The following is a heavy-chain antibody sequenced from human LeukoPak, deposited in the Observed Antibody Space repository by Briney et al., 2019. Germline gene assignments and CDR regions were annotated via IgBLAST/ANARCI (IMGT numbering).Heavy chain of an antibody. CDR2: IYHSGIT. Sequence: PSETLSLTCTVSGYSISSGFYWGWIRQPPGQGLEWIGNIYHSGITYYNPSLKSRVTISVATSKNQFSLKLSSVTAADTAVYYCARAVGYFDWLPLFDYWGQGTLVTVSS. V-gene: IGHV4-38-2*02. D-gene: IGHD3-9*01. J-gene: IGHJ4*02. CDR1: GYSISSGFY. CDR3: ARAVGYFDWLPLFDY.